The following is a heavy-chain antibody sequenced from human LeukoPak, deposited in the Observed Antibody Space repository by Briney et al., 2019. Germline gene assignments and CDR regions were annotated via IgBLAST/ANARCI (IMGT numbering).Heavy chain of an antibody. Sequence: GGSLRLSCAASGFTFSSNAMSWVRQAPRTGLEWVSAISGSGGSTYYADSVKGRFTISRDNSKNTLYLQMNSLRAEDTAVYYCATGYCSSTSCPNWFDPWGQGTLVTVSS. V-gene: IGHV3-23*01. CDR1: GFTFSSNA. J-gene: IGHJ5*02. D-gene: IGHD2-2*01. CDR3: ATGYCSSTSCPNWFDP. CDR2: ISGSGGST.